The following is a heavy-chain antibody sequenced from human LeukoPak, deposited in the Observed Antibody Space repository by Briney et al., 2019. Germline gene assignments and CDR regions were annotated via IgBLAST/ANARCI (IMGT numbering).Heavy chain of an antibody. Sequence: GASVKVSCKASGYTFTGYYMHWVRQATGQGLEWKGWINPNSGNTGYAQKFQGRVTITRNTSISTAYMELSSLRSEDTAVYYCASGPPDYGDPPDYWGQGTLVTVSS. CDR1: GYTFTGYY. D-gene: IGHD4-17*01. V-gene: IGHV1-8*03. CDR2: INPNSGNT. J-gene: IGHJ4*02. CDR3: ASGPPDYGDPPDY.